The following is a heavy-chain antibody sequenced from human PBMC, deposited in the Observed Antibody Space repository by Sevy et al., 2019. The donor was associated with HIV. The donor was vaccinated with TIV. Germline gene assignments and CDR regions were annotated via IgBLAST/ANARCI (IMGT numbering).Heavy chain of an antibody. J-gene: IGHJ4*02. CDR2: ISDDSRYI. D-gene: IGHD3-3*01. Sequence: GGSLRLSCAASGFTFRTYSMNWVRQAPGKGLEWLSSISDDSRYIYYSDSVKGRFTNSRANAKNLLFLQMNNLRVEDTAIHYCARDFTIFGVVSGIDYWGQGNLVTVSS. V-gene: IGHV3-21*04. CDR1: GFTFRTYS. CDR3: ARDFTIFGVVSGIDY.